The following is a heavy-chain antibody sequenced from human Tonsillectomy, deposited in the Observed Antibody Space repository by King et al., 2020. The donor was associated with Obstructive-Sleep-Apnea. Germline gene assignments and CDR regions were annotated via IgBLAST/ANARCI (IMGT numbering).Heavy chain of an antibody. Sequence: LQLQESGPGLVKPSETLSLTCSVSGCSVNSGYYYWGWIRQSPGRGLVWNGSIDYSGTTYYNPSFKSRVTISVDTSKNQFSLNLSSVSAADTAVYYCARDMSILRFLQWLHDAFDIWGHGTSVTVSS. CDR1: GCSVNSGYYY. CDR2: IDYSGTT. V-gene: IGHV4-39*07. J-gene: IGHJ3*02. CDR3: ARDMSILRFLQWLHDAFDI. D-gene: IGHD3-3*01.